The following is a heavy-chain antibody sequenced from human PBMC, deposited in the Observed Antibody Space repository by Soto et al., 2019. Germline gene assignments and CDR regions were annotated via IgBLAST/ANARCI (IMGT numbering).Heavy chain of an antibody. CDR2: MNPNSGNT. J-gene: IGHJ6*02. D-gene: IGHD3-3*01. CDR1: GYTCTSYD. Sequence: GASGKVSCKASGYTCTSYDINWVRQATGQGLERMGWMNPNSGNTGYAQKFQGRVTMTRNTSISTAYMELSSLRSEDTAVYYCARESAIFGVVIGMDVWGQGTTVTVSS. V-gene: IGHV1-8*01. CDR3: ARESAIFGVVIGMDV.